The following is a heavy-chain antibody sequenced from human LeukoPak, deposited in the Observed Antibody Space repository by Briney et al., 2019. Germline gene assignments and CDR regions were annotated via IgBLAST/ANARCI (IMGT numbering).Heavy chain of an antibody. D-gene: IGHD2-2*01. CDR1: GYSISSGYY. CDR3: ARALPVVVPAAQGELIDY. J-gene: IGHJ4*02. CDR2: IYHSGST. V-gene: IGHV4-38-2*02. Sequence: SQTLSLTCTVSGYSISSGYYWGWIRQPPGKGLEWIGSIYHSGSTYYNPSLKSRVTISVDTSKNQFSLKLSSVTAADTAVYYCARALPVVVPAAQGELIDYWGQGTLVTVSS.